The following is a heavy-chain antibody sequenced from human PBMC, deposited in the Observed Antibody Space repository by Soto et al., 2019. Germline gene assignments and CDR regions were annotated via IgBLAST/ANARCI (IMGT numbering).Heavy chain of an antibody. CDR1: GFTFSSYA. CDR2: ISYDGSNK. J-gene: IGHJ6*02. CDR3: ARDRYGMDV. V-gene: IGHV3-30-3*01. Sequence: PGGSLRLSCAASGFTFSSYAMHWVRQAPGKGLEWVAVISYDGSNKYYADSVKGRFTISRDNSKNTLYLQMNSLRAEDTAVYYCARDRYGMDVWGQGTTVTVSS.